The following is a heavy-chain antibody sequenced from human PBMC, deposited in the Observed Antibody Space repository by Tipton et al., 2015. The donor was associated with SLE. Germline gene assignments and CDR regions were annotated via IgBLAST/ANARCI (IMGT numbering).Heavy chain of an antibody. D-gene: IGHD4-23*01. V-gene: IGHV3-30*03. CDR2: ISYDGSNK. Sequence: SLRLSCAASGFTFSSYGMHWVRQAPGKGLEWVAVISYDGSNKYYADSVKGRFTISRENAKNSLYLQMNSLRAGDTAVYYCARGNYGGNSFDYWGQGTLVTVSS. CDR3: ARGNYGGNSFDY. CDR1: GFTFSSYG. J-gene: IGHJ4*02.